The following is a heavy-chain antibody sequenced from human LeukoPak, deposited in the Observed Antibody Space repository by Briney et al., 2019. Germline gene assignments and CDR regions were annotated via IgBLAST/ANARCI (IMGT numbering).Heavy chain of an antibody. Sequence: GASLKISCQGSGSRFTSYWISWVRQLPGKGLEWMGRIDPSDSYTNYSPSFQGHVTISADKSISTAYLQWSSLKASDTAMYYCAIEARSLDYYYGMDVWGKGTTVTVSS. CDR3: AIEARSLDYYYGMDV. CDR1: GSRFTSYW. J-gene: IGHJ6*04. V-gene: IGHV5-10-1*01. CDR2: IDPSDSYT.